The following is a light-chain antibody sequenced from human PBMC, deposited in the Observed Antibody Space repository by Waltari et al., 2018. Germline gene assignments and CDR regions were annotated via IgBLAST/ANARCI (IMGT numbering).Light chain of an antibody. CDR1: QSVTSY. CDR3: QQRRNWPLT. V-gene: IGKV3-11*01. J-gene: IGKJ4*01. CDR2: DTS. Sequence: DIELTQSPAILSLSVGDRVTLSCRASQSVTSYLAWYQQKPGQAPRLLIYDTSNRATGIPAGFSGSGFGTDFTLTISSLEPEDFAVYYCQQRRNWPLTFGGGTKVEIK.